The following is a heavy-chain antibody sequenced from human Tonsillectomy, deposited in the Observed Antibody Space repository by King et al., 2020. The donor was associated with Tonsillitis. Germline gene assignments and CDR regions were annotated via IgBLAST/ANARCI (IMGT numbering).Heavy chain of an antibody. CDR3: AGLDYGGNSKYFDY. V-gene: IGHV4-39*07. CDR1: GGSISSNDYY. J-gene: IGHJ4*02. Sequence: QLQESGPGLVKPSETLSLTCTVSGGSISSNDYYWGWIRQPPGKGLEWIGNMFYTGSTNYNPSLRSRVSIPVDTSKNQFSLKLSSVTAADTAVYYCAGLDYGGNSKYFDYWGQGTPVTVSS. D-gene: IGHD4-23*01. CDR2: MFYTGST.